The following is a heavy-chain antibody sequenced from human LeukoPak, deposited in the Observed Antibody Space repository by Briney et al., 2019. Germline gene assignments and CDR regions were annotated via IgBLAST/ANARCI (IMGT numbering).Heavy chain of an antibody. CDR2: INHSGST. CDR3: ARGSGQQPSWGYYYYYMDV. J-gene: IGHJ6*03. Sequence: SETLSLTCAVYGGSFSGYYWSWIRQPPGKGLEWIGEINHSGSTNYNPSLKSRVTISVDTSKNQFSLKLSSVTAADTAVYYCARGSGQQPSWGYYYYYMDVWGKGTPVTVSS. CDR1: GGSFSGYY. D-gene: IGHD6-13*01. V-gene: IGHV4-34*01.